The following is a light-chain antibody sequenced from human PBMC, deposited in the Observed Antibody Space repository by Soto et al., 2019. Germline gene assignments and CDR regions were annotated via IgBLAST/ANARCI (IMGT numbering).Light chain of an antibody. V-gene: IGKV1-39*01. Sequence: DNQMTQSPSSLSASVGDRVTITCRASQSISSYLNWYQQKPGKAPKLLIYAASSLQSGVPSRFSGSGSGTDFTLTISSLQPEDFATYYCPQSYSTPYTFGLGAKLEIK. J-gene: IGKJ2*01. CDR1: QSISSY. CDR2: AAS. CDR3: PQSYSTPYT.